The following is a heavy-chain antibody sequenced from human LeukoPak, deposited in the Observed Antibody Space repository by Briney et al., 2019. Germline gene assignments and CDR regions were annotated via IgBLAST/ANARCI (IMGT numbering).Heavy chain of an antibody. D-gene: IGHD6-13*01. CDR2: ISYDGSNK. J-gene: IGHJ4*02. CDR1: GFTFSSYA. Sequence: GGSLRLSCAASGFTFSSYAMHWVRQAPGKGLEWVAVISYDGSNKYYADSVKGRFTISRDNSKNTLYLQMNSLRAEDTAVYYCARPMGYSSSWYHFDYWGQGTLVTVSS. CDR3: ARPMGYSSSWYHFDY. V-gene: IGHV3-30-3*01.